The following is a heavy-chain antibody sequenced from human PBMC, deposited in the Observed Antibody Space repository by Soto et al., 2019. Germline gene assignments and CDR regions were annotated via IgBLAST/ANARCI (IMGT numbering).Heavy chain of an antibody. CDR3: ARGPPGWLQPLDY. J-gene: IGHJ4*02. D-gene: IGHD5-12*01. CDR2: ISYDGSNK. Sequence: GGSLRLSCAASGFTFSSYGIHWVRQAPGKGLEWVAVISYDGSNKYYADSVKGRFTISRDNSKNSLYLQMNSLRAEDTAVYYCARGPPGWLQPLDYWGQGTLVTVSS. V-gene: IGHV3-30*03. CDR1: GFTFSSYG.